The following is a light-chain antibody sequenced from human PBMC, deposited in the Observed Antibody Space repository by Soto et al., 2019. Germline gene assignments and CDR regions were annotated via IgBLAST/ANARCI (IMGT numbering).Light chain of an antibody. CDR2: GAS. CDR3: QQYGSSPPA. Sequence: EIVLTQSPGTLSLSPGERVTLSCRASQSINSSYLAWYQQKPGQAPRLLIYGASSRATGIPDRFSGSGSGTDFTLTISRLEPEDFAMYYCQQYGSSPPAFGQGTKLEIK. V-gene: IGKV3-20*01. CDR1: QSINSSY. J-gene: IGKJ2*01.